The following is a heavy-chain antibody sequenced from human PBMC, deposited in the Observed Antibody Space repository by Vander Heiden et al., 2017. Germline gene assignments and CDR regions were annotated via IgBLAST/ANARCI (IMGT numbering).Heavy chain of an antibody. CDR1: GFTLSDYY. CDR2: ISNRGSPI. Sequence: QVQLVESGGGLVKPGGSLRLSCAASGFTLSDYYMSWIPQDPGKGLEWVSYISNRGSPIYYADSVKGRFTISRDNAKNSLYLQMISLRAEDTAVYYCARAQIAARRGMDVWGQGTTVTVSS. J-gene: IGHJ6*02. D-gene: IGHD6-6*01. V-gene: IGHV3-11*01. CDR3: ARAQIAARRGMDV.